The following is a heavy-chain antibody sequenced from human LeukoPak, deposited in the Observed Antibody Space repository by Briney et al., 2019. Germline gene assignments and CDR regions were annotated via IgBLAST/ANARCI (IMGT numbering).Heavy chain of an antibody. CDR3: ARVGTPSAFDI. Sequence: GGSLRLSCAASGFTFSSYWMHWVRHAPGRGRVWVSCINTDGSSTSYADSVKGRFTISRDNAKTTLYLQMNSLRAEDTAVYYCARVGTPSAFDIWGQGTMVTVSS. CDR1: GFTFSSYW. CDR2: INTDGSST. D-gene: IGHD7-27*01. V-gene: IGHV3-74*01. J-gene: IGHJ3*02.